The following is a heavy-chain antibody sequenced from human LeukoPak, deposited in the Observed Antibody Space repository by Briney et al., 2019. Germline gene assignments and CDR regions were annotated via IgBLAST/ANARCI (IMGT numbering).Heavy chain of an antibody. CDR3: ARGSKQQLDFDY. V-gene: IGHV3-53*01. CDR2: IYSGGST. CDR1: GFTVSSNY. Sequence: PGGSLRLSCAASGFTVSSNYMSWVRQAPGKGLEWVSVIYSGGSTYYADSVKGRFTISRDDSKNTLYLQMNSLRAEDTAVYYCARGSKQQLDFDYWGQGTLVTVSS. D-gene: IGHD6-13*01. J-gene: IGHJ4*02.